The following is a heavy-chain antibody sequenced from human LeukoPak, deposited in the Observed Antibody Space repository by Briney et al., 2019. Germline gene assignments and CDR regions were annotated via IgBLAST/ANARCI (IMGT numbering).Heavy chain of an antibody. Sequence: GGSLRLSCAASGFTFSSYWMHWVRQAPGKGLVWVSRINSDGSSTSYADSVKGRFTISRDNAKNTLYLQMNSLRAEDTAVYYCARDWCSSTSCYDPDDDVFDIWGQGTMVTVSS. CDR1: GFTFSSYW. CDR3: ARDWCSSTSCYDPDDDVFDI. V-gene: IGHV3-74*01. D-gene: IGHD2-2*01. CDR2: INSDGSST. J-gene: IGHJ3*02.